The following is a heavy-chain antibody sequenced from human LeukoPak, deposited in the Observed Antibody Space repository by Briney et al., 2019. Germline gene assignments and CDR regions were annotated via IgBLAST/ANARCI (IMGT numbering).Heavy chain of an antibody. CDR2: IYYSGST. D-gene: IGHD4-17*01. V-gene: IGHV4-39*01. CDR3: ARHYGDYEGEYFDY. Sequence: SSETLSLTCTVSGGSISSSSYYWDWIRQPPGKGLERIGSIYYSGSTYYNPSLKNRVTISVDTSKNQFSLKLSSVTAADTAVYYCARHYGDYEGEYFDYWGQGTLVTVSS. J-gene: IGHJ4*02. CDR1: GGSISSSSYY.